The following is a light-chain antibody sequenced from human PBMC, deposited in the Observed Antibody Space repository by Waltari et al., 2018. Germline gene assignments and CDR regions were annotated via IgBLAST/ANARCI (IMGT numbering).Light chain of an antibody. J-gene: IGKJ5*01. CDR1: QSLLHSNGYSY. CDR2: LGS. V-gene: IGKV2-28*01. Sequence: EIVMTQSPLSLPVTPGEQASMSCRSSQSLLHSNGYSYLDWYVQKPGQSPQLLIYLGSTRASGVPDRFSGSGSGTDFTLKISRVEAEDVGVYYCMQGLQSPQITFGQGTRLEI. CDR3: MQGLQSPQIT.